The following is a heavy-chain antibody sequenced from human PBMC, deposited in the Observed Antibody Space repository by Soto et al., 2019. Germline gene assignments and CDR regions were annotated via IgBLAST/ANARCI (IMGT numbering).Heavy chain of an antibody. CDR2: IIPIFGTA. J-gene: IGHJ4*02. V-gene: IGHV1-69*13. D-gene: IGHD6-6*01. Sequence: GASVKVSCKASGGTFSSYAISWVRQAPGQGLEWMGGIIPIFGTANYAQKFQGRVTITADESTSTAYMELSSLRSEDTAVYYCASNAARTTRYYFDYWGQGTLVTVS. CDR3: ASNAARTTRYYFDY. CDR1: GGTFSSYA.